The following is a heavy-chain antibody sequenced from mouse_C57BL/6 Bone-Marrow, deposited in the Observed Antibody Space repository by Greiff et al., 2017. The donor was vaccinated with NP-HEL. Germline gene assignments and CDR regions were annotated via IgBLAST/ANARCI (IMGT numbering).Heavy chain of an antibody. D-gene: IGHD2-2*01. CDR3: AIYYGYDGAWFAY. Sequence: VQLVESGPGLVAPSQSLSITCTVSGFSLTSYGVDWVRQSPGKGLEWLGVIWGVGSTNYNSALKSRLRISKDNSKSQVFLKMNSLQTDDTAMYYCAIYYGYDGAWFAYWGQGTLVTVSA. V-gene: IGHV2-6*01. CDR2: IWGVGST. CDR1: GFSLTSYG. J-gene: IGHJ3*01.